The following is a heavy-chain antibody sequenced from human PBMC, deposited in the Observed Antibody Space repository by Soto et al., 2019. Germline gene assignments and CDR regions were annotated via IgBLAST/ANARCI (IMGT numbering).Heavy chain of an antibody. CDR3: ARSLQPSGVRRYYYYMDV. J-gene: IGHJ6*03. CDR1: GGTFSSYT. Sequence: ASVKVSCKASGGTFSSYTISWVRQAPGQGLEWMGRIIPILGIANYAQKFQGRVTITADKSTSTAYMELSSLRSEDTAVYYCARSLQPSGVRRYYYYMDVWGKGTTVTVSS. D-gene: IGHD3-10*01. V-gene: IGHV1-69*02. CDR2: IIPILGIA.